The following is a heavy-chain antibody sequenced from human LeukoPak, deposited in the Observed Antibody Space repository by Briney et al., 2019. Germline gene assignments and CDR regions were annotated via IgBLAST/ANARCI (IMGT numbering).Heavy chain of an antibody. CDR1: GFTFSNYA. CDR2: ITGSADTT. D-gene: IGHD5-12*01. CDR3: TKGPRGGYLYL. V-gene: IGHV3-23*01. J-gene: IGHJ4*02. Sequence: GGSLRLSCAASGFTFSNYAMYWVRQAPGKGLEWVSNITGSADTTYYADSVKGRFTISRDNSKNSLYLQMNSLKTEDTAVYYCTKGPRGGYLYLWGEGTLVTVSS.